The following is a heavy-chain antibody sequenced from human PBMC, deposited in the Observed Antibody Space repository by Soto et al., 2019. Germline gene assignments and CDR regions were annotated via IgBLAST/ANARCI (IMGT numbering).Heavy chain of an antibody. CDR3: AREGQAAMGGHYYYYYMDV. V-gene: IGHV4-59*01. Sequence: SSETLSLTCTVSGGSIISYYWSWILQPPGKGLEWIGYIYYSGSTNYNPSLKSRVTISVDTSKNQFSLKLSSVTAADTAVYYCAREGQAAMGGHYYYYYMDVWGKGTTVTVSS. D-gene: IGHD2-2*01. CDR1: GGSIISYY. CDR2: IYYSGST. J-gene: IGHJ6*03.